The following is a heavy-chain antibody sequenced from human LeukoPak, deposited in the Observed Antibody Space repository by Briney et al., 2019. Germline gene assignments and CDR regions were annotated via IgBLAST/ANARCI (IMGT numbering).Heavy chain of an antibody. CDR3: ARIFSYGDYVDY. V-gene: IGHV3-30*02. D-gene: IGHD4-17*01. J-gene: IGHJ4*02. Sequence: GSLRLSCAASGFIFSSYGMHWVRQAPGKGPEWVAFTRYDGSDKYSADSVKGRFTISRDNSKNTLYLQMNSLRAEDTAVYYCARIFSYGDYVDYWGQGTLVTVSS. CDR1: GFIFSSYG. CDR2: TRYDGSDK.